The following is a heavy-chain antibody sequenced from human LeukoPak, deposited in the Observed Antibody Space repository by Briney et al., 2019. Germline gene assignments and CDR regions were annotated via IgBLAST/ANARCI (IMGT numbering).Heavy chain of an antibody. CDR1: GGSISISNYY. CDR2: MSYSGRT. Sequence: SETLSLTCTVSGGSISISNYYWGWIRQPPGKGLEWIGSMSYSGRTYYNPSLKTRVTVSLDTSKNQFSLNLSSVTAADTAVYYCARVYYSSSYDYWYFDLWGRGTLVTVSS. J-gene: IGHJ2*01. CDR3: ARVYYSSSYDYWYFDL. D-gene: IGHD6-13*01. V-gene: IGHV4-39*07.